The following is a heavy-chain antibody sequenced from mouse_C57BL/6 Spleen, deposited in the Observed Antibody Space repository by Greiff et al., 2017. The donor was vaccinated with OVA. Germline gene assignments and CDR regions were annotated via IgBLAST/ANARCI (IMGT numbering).Heavy chain of an antibody. V-gene: IGHV1-52*01. CDR3: AREGGGSMDY. Sequence: QVQLQQPGAELVRPGSSVKLSCKASGYTFTSYWMHWVKQRPIQGLEWIGNIDPSDSETHYNQKFKDKATLTVDKSSSTAYMQLSSLTSEDSAVYYCAREGGGSMDYWGKRTSVTGSS. CDR1: GYTFTSYW. CDR2: IDPSDSET. J-gene: IGHJ4*01.